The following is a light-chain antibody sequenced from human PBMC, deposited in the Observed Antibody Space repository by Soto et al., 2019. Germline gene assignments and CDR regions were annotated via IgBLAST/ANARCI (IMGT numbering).Light chain of an antibody. J-gene: IGLJ2*01. CDR3: TSYTGSNTVI. V-gene: IGLV2-14*01. CDR1: SSDVGGFSY. Sequence: QSVLTQPASVSGSPGQSITISCTGTSSDVGGFSYVSWYQHHPDKAPKLMIYEVSHRPSGISNRFSGSKSGNTASLTISGLQAEDEADYYCTSYTGSNTVIFGGGTKLTVL. CDR2: EVS.